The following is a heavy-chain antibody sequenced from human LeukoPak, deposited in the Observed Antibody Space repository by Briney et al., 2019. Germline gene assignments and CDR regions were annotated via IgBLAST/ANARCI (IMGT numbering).Heavy chain of an antibody. CDR2: IRIKAYGGTT. J-gene: IGHJ4*02. D-gene: IGHD3-10*01. Sequence: GGSLRLYCTATGFTFGVYAMCWLHKAPGKGLEWVGFIRIKAYGGTTEYAASVKGRFTISRNDSKSIAYLQMNSLKTEDTAVYYCTTGELNWGQGTLVTVSS. CDR3: TTGELN. V-gene: IGHV3-49*03. CDR1: GFTFGVYA.